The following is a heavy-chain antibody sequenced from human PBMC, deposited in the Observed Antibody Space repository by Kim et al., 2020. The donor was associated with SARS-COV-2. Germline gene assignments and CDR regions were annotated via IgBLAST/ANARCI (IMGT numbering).Heavy chain of an antibody. CDR2: ITIAGET. Sequence: GGSLRLSCAASGFSLSANDMHWVRQVPGKDLEWVSSITIAGETHYSGSVKGRFTISKENAKNALYLQMNSLRSGDTGVYYCANSRPYYYDRSKNYDAFD. D-gene: IGHD3-22*01. V-gene: IGHV3-13*01. CDR3: ANSRPYYYDRSKNYDAFD. CDR1: GFSLSAND. J-gene: IGHJ3*02.